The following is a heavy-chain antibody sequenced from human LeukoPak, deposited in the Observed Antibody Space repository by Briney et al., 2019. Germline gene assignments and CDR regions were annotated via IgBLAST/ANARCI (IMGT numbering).Heavy chain of an antibody. CDR1: GFTFSSYV. J-gene: IGHJ4*02. CDR3: AREWGSSGPDSDY. Sequence: PGGSLRLSCAASGFTFSSYVMHWVRQAPGKGLEWVAVISFDGSNEYYADSVKGRFTISRDNSKNTLYLQMNSLRAENTAVYYCAREWGSSGPDSDYWGQGTLVTVSS. CDR2: ISFDGSNE. D-gene: IGHD3-22*01. V-gene: IGHV3-30*03.